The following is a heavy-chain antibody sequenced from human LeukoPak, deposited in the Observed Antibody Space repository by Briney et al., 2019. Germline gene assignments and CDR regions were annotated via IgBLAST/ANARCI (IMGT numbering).Heavy chain of an antibody. V-gene: IGHV3-30-3*01. CDR3: ARSGVQWQWLLTYDAFDI. J-gene: IGHJ3*02. Sequence: GGSLRLSCAASGFTFSSYAMHWVRQAPGKGLEWVALISYDKSNKYYADSVKGRFTISRDNSKNTLFVQMNSLRTKDTAVYYCARSGVQWQWLLTYDAFDIWGQGTMVTVSS. D-gene: IGHD6-19*01. CDR2: ISYDKSNK. CDR1: GFTFSSYA.